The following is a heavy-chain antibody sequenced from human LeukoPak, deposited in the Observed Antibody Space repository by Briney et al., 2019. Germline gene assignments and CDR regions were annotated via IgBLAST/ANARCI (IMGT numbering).Heavy chain of an antibody. D-gene: IGHD1-7*01. J-gene: IGHJ4*02. Sequence: ASVKVSCKASGYTSTSYGISWVRQAPGQGLEWMGWISAYNGNTNYAQKLQGRVTMTTDTSTSTAYMELRSLRSDDTAVYYCARDEGWNYELYYFDYWGQGTLVTVSS. CDR1: GYTSTSYG. CDR3: ARDEGWNYELYYFDY. V-gene: IGHV1-18*01. CDR2: ISAYNGNT.